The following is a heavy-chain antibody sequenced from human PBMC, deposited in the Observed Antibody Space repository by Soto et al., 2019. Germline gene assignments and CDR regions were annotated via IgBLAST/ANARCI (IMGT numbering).Heavy chain of an antibody. CDR1: GGTFSSYA. J-gene: IGHJ4*02. CDR3: SVTGSFSSTRQYYFDY. CDR2: IIPIFGTA. Sequence: QVQLVQSGAEVKKPGSSVKVSCKASGGTFSSYAISWVRQAPGQGLEWMGGIIPIFGTANYAQKFQGRVTITADESTSTAYMELSSLRSEDTAVYYCSVTGSFSSTRQYYFDYWGQGTLVTVSS. D-gene: IGHD6-13*01. V-gene: IGHV1-69*01.